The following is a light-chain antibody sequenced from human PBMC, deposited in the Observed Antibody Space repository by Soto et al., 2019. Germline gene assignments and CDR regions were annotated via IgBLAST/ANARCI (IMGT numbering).Light chain of an antibody. CDR3: QQYTNWPYT. V-gene: IGKV3-15*01. J-gene: IGKJ2*01. CDR1: QSVGSN. CDR2: GAS. Sequence: EIVMTQSPATLSVSPGERASLSCRASQSVGSNLAWYQQTAGQAPRLLIYGASTRATGIPARFSGSGSGTDFTLTISSLQYEDFPVYSCQQYTNWPYTFGQGTKLEIK.